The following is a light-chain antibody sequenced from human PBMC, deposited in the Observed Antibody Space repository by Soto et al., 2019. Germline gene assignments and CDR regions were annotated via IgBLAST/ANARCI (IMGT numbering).Light chain of an antibody. V-gene: IGKV1-5*01. Sequence: DIQMTQSPSTLSASVGDRVTITCRASQSISSWLAWYQQKPGKAPKLLIYDASSLESGVPSRFSGSGYGKEFTLTITSLQPDDFATYYCQQYNSYPWTFGQGTKVEIK. J-gene: IGKJ1*01. CDR1: QSISSW. CDR3: QQYNSYPWT. CDR2: DAS.